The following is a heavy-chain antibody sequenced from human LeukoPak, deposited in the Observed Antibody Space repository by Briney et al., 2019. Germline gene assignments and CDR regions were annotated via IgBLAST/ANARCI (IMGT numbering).Heavy chain of an antibody. D-gene: IGHD3-10*01. CDR1: GGSSSSGGYY. V-gene: IGHV4-30-2*01. Sequence: PSETLSLTCTVSGGSSSSGGYYWNWIRQPPGKGLEWIGYFYHSGISYYNPSLKSRVTISVDTSKNQFFLKLSSVTAADTAVYYCASGERSLTLNDAFDIWGQGTMVTVSS. CDR2: FYHSGIS. J-gene: IGHJ3*02. CDR3: ASGERSLTLNDAFDI.